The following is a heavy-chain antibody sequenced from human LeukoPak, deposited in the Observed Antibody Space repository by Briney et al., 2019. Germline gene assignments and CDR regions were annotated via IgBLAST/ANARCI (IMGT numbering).Heavy chain of an antibody. J-gene: IGHJ3*02. D-gene: IGHD3-10*01. Sequence: PSETLSLTCTVSGGSISNYYWSWIRQPPGKGLEWIGHIYYSGRTTYNPSLKSRVTISVDTSKNQFSLKLSSVTAADTAVYYCARERREYYYGSGSYYGGDAFDIWGQGTMVTVSS. CDR3: ARERREYYYGSGSYYGGDAFDI. CDR1: GGSISNYY. V-gene: IGHV4-59*01. CDR2: IYYSGRT.